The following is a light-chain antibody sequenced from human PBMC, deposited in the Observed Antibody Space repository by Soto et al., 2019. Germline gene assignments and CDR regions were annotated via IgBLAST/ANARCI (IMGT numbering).Light chain of an antibody. V-gene: IGLV2-14*01. Sequence: QSALTQPASVSGSPGQSITISCTGTSSDVGGYNYVSWYQQHPGKAPKLMIYDVSNRPSGVSNRFSGSKSGNTASLTISGLQAEYEADYYCSSYTSISTRVVFGGGTKLTVL. CDR3: SSYTSISTRVV. CDR2: DVS. J-gene: IGLJ2*01. CDR1: SSDVGGYNY.